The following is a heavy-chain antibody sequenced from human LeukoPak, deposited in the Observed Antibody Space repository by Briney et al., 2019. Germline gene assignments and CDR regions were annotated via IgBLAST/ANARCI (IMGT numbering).Heavy chain of an antibody. V-gene: IGHV3-21*01. D-gene: IGHD5-18*01. Sequence: GGSLRLSCAASGFTFSSYSMNWVRQAPGKGLEWVSSISSSSSYIYYADSMKGRFTISRDNAKNSLYLQMNSLRAEDTAVYYCATVDTEHYFDYWGQGTLVTVSS. CDR1: GFTFSSYS. CDR3: ATVDTEHYFDY. CDR2: ISSSSSYI. J-gene: IGHJ4*02.